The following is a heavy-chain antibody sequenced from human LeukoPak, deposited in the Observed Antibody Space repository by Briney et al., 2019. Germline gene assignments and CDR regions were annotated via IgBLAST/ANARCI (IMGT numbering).Heavy chain of an antibody. CDR1: GGSISSSSYY. J-gene: IGHJ3*02. D-gene: IGHD3-3*01. V-gene: IGHV4-39*01. Sequence: SETLSLTCTVSGGSISSSSYYWGWIRQPPGKGLEWIGSIYYSGSTYYNPSLKSRVTISVDTSKNQLSLKLSSVTAADTAVYYCARARVVTYYDFWSGYSRGDAFDIWGQGTMVTVSS. CDR2: IYYSGST. CDR3: ARARVVTYYDFWSGYSRGDAFDI.